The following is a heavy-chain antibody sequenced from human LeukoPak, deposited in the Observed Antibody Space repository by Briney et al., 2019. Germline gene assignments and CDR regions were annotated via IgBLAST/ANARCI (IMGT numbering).Heavy chain of an antibody. Sequence: GGSLGLSCAASGFTFSGNAMSWVRQAPGKGLEWVSAISGSGGSTYYADSVKGRFTISRDNSKNTLYLQMNSLRAEDTAVYYCAKDLVTMIVVVISGEFDYWGQGTLVTVSS. CDR2: ISGSGGST. J-gene: IGHJ4*02. D-gene: IGHD3-22*01. CDR1: GFTFSGNA. CDR3: AKDLVTMIVVVISGEFDY. V-gene: IGHV3-23*01.